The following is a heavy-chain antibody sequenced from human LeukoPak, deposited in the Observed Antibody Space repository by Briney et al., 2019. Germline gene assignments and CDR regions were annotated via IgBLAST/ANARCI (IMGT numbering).Heavy chain of an antibody. CDR2: IYPGDSDT. J-gene: IGHJ6*03. V-gene: IGHV5-51*01. D-gene: IGHD3-22*01. CDR3: ARSQRDYYDSSGYPPIYYYYYYMDV. Sequence: GESLNISCKGSGYSFTTYWIGWVRQMPGEGLEGMGIIYPGDSDTKYSPSFQGQVTISADSSSSTAYLQWSSLKASDTAMYYCARSQRDYYDSSGYPPIYYYYYYMDVWGKGTTVTVSS. CDR1: GYSFTTYW.